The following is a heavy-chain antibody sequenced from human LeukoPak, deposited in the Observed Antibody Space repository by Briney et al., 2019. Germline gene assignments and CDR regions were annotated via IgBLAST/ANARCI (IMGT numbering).Heavy chain of an antibody. J-gene: IGHJ4*02. CDR3: ARWNLYTGSGNYRYSFDS. Sequence: PGGSLRLSCTASGFTFSIYEMNWVRQAPGKGLEWVSYINSGSALMYYAHSVKGRFTISRDNAKNSLYLQMNSLRVEDTALYYCARWNLYTGSGNYRYSFDSWGQGTLVTVSS. V-gene: IGHV3-48*03. D-gene: IGHD3-10*01. CDR2: INSGSALM. CDR1: GFTFSIYE.